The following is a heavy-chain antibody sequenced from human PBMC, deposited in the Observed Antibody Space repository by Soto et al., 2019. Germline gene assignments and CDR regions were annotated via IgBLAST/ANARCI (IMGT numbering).Heavy chain of an antibody. CDR1: GFTFSSYG. Sequence: GGSLRLSCAASGFTFSSYGMHWVRQAPGKGLEWVAVISYDGSNKYYADSVKGRFTISRDNSKNTLYLQMNSLRAEDTAVYYCAKDASPPYCSSTSCYGWYMDVWGKGTTVTVSS. J-gene: IGHJ6*03. CDR3: AKDASPPYCSSTSCYGWYMDV. V-gene: IGHV3-30*18. D-gene: IGHD2-2*01. CDR2: ISYDGSNK.